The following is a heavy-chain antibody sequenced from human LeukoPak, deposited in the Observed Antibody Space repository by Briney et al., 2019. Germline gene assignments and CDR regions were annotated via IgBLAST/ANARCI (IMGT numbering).Heavy chain of an antibody. CDR3: AKHDSSGWYVFQY. J-gene: IGHJ1*01. D-gene: IGHD6-19*01. CDR1: GFTFSSYG. CDR2: ISASGGST. V-gene: IGHV3-23*01. Sequence: GGSLRLSSSASGFTFSSYGMSWVRQAPGKGLEWVSLISASGGSTYYADSVKGRFTISRGNSKNTLYLQMNSLRAEDTAVYYCAKHDSSGWYVFQYWGQGTLVTVSP.